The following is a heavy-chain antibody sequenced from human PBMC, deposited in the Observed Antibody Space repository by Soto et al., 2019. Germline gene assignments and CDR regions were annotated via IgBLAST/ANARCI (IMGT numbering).Heavy chain of an antibody. V-gene: IGHV3-33*01. Sequence: QVQLVESGGGVVQPGRSLRLSCAASGFTFSSYGMHWVRQAPGKGLEWVAVIRYDGSNKYYADSVKGRFTISRDNSKNTLYLQMNSLRAEDTAVYYCARDFGDFWAKLDYWGQGTLVTVSS. CDR3: ARDFGDFWAKLDY. CDR1: GFTFSSYG. CDR2: IRYDGSNK. D-gene: IGHD3-3*01. J-gene: IGHJ4*02.